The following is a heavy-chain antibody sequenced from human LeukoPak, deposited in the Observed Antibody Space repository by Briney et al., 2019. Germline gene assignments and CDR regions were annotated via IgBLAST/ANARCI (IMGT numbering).Heavy chain of an antibody. D-gene: IGHD3-10*01. J-gene: IGHJ4*02. CDR3: VKGFVVLWFGELLSVDY. Sequence: GGSLRLSCAASGFTFSTYAMSWVRQAPGKELEWFSAISGGGRSTYYPDSEMGRVPISRDNYKNTQYLQLNNPTAEDTAVYYCVKGFVVLWFGELLSVDYWGQGTLVTVSS. CDR2: ISGGGRST. V-gene: IGHV3-23*01. CDR1: GFTFSTYA.